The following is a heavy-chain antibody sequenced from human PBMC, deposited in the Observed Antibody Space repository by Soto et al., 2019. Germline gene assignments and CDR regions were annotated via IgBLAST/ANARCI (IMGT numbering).Heavy chain of an antibody. D-gene: IGHD6-13*01. CDR3: ARGWQLRYYYGMDV. Sequence: PSETLSLTCTVSGGSISSYYWSWIRQPPGKGLEWIGYIYYSGSTNYNPSLKSRVTISVDTSKNQFSLKLSSVTAADTAVYYCARGWQLRYYYGMDVWGQGTTVTVSS. CDR2: IYYSGST. J-gene: IGHJ6*02. V-gene: IGHV4-59*12. CDR1: GGSISSYY.